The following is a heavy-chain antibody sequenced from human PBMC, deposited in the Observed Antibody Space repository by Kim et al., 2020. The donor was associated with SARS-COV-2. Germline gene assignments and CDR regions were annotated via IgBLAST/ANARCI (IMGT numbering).Heavy chain of an antibody. CDR1: GFTFSSYA. V-gene: IGHV3-23*03. CDR2: IYSGGSST. J-gene: IGHJ4*02. CDR3: AKDLTYCGGDCYSGLSFDY. D-gene: IGHD2-21*02. Sequence: GGSLRLSCAASGFTFSSYAMSWVRQAPGKGLEWVSVIYSGGSSTYYADSVKGRFTISRDNSKNTLYLQMNSLRAEDTAVYYCAKDLTYCGGDCYSGLSFDYWGQGTLVTVSS.